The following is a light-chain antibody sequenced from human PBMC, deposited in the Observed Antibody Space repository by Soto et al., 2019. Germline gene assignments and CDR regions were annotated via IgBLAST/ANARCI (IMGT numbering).Light chain of an antibody. Sequence: QSVLTQPASVSGSPGQSITISCTGTSSDVGLYNYVSWYQHHPGKAPKLMIYDVSDRPSGVSNRFSGSKSGNTASLTISGLQAEDEGDYYCSSYAGPSTSLYVFGTGTKVTVL. CDR3: SSYAGPSTSLYV. CDR1: SSDVGLYNY. CDR2: DVS. V-gene: IGLV2-14*01. J-gene: IGLJ1*01.